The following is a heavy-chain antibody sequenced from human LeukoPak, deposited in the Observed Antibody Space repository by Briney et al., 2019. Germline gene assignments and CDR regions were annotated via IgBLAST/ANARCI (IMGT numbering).Heavy chain of an antibody. CDR3: ARDKYCCGSGSSLRYDY. CDR2: ISSSGDTI. Sequence: GGSLRLSCAASGFTFSDYYMSWIRQAPGKGLEWISYISSSGDTIYSADSVKGRFTISRDNAENSLYLQMSSLRVEDTAVYYCARDKYCCGSGSSLRYDYWGQGTLVTVSS. V-gene: IGHV3-11*01. J-gene: IGHJ4*02. CDR1: GFTFSDYY. D-gene: IGHD3-10*01.